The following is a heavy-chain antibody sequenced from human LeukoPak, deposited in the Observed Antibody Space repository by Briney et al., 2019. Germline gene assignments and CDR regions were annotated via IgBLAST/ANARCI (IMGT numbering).Heavy chain of an antibody. Sequence: GGSLRLSCSASGFTFSSYAMHWVRQAPGKGPEYVSAIGSNGGSTHYADSVKGRFTISRDNSKNTLYLQMSSLRAEDTAVYYCVKDHAPYSSTDWFDPWGQGTLVTVSS. CDR3: VKDHAPYSSTDWFDP. D-gene: IGHD6-13*01. J-gene: IGHJ5*02. CDR1: GFTFSSYA. V-gene: IGHV3-64D*06. CDR2: IGSNGGST.